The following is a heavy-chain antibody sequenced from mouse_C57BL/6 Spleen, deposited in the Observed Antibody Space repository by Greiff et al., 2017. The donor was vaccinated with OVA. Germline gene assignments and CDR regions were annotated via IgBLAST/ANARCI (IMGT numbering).Heavy chain of an antibody. Sequence: QVQLKESGPGLVQPSQSLSITCTVSGFSLTSYGVHWVRQPPGKGLEWLGVIWSGGSTDYNAAFISRLSISKDNSKSQVFFKMNSLQADDTAIYYCAKGDYGSSPFAYWGQGTLVTVSA. CDR2: IWSGGST. J-gene: IGHJ3*01. CDR3: AKGDYGSSPFAY. CDR1: GFSLTSYG. V-gene: IGHV2-4*01. D-gene: IGHD1-1*01.